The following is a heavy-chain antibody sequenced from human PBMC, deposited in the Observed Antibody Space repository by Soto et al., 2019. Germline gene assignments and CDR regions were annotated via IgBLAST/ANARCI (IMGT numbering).Heavy chain of an antibody. CDR3: ARRPSAYWFYP. D-gene: IGHD2-2*01. CDR1: GYIFTNYG. CDR2: ISPHNGKT. Sequence: QIQLVQSGTEVKKPGASVKVSCKASGYIFTNYGTTWVRQAPGQGLEWMGWISPHNGKTSYAQRVQDRVTMTTDTSPSTAYMELRSFRSDDTAMYYCARRPSAYWFYPWGQGALVTVAS. V-gene: IGHV1-18*01. J-gene: IGHJ5*02.